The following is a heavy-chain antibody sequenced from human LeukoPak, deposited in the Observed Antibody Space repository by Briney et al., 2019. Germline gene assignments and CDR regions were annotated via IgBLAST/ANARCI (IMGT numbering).Heavy chain of an antibody. D-gene: IGHD6-6*01. Sequence: GGSLRLSCAASGFTFSNYWMNWVRQAPGKGLEWVSSISSSSSYIYYADSVKGRFTISRDNAKNSLYLQMNSLRAEDTAVYYCVPQAARAYDYWGQGTLVTVSS. CDR2: ISSSSSYI. CDR1: GFTFSNYW. J-gene: IGHJ4*02. V-gene: IGHV3-21*01. CDR3: VPQAARAYDY.